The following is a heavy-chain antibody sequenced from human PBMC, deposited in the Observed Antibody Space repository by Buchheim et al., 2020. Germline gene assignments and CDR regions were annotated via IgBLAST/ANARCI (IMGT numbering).Heavy chain of an antibody. CDR2: ISAIDNSI. CDR3: ARGGFTH. CDR1: GFNFRNYN. J-gene: IGHJ4*02. Sequence: EVQLVESGGGLVQPGGSLRLSCAASGFNFRNYNMNWVRQAPGKGLEWVAYISAIDNSIYYADSVEGRFTISSDNAKSSLHLLMSNLRVEDTAVYYCARGGFTHWGQGSL. V-gene: IGHV3-48*01.